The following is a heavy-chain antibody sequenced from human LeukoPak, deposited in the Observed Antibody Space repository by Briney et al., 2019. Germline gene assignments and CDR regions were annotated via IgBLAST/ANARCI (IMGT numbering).Heavy chain of an antibody. CDR2: INPNSGGT. Sequence: ASVKVSCKASGYTFIGYYMHWVRQAPGQGLEWMGWINPNSGGTNYAQKFQGRVTMTRDTSISTAYMELSRLRSDDTAVYYCARVFEWELPFDYWGQGTLVTVSS. CDR3: ARVFEWELPFDY. J-gene: IGHJ4*02. V-gene: IGHV1-2*02. CDR1: GYTFIGYY. D-gene: IGHD1-26*01.